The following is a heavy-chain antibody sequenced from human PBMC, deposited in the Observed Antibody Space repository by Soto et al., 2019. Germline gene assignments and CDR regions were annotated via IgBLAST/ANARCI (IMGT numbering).Heavy chain of an antibody. CDR2: IKNDGSGT. J-gene: IGHJ4*02. CDR1: GFTFSSYW. CDR3: ARHSSSWYSDY. Sequence: EVQLVESGGDLVQPGGSLRLSCAASGFTFSSYWMYWVRQAPGKGLVWVSRIKNDGSGTTYADSVKGRFTISRDNAKNTLYLQMNSLRGEDTAMYYCARHSSSWYSDYWGQGTLVTVSS. D-gene: IGHD6-13*01. V-gene: IGHV3-74*01.